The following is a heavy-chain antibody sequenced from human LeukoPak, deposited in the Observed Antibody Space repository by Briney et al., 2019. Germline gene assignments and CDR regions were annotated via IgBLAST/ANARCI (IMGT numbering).Heavy chain of an antibody. J-gene: IGHJ4*02. CDR3: ARGQVGYCSGGSCYPGHYFDY. CDR2: IIPIFGTA. D-gene: IGHD2-15*01. Sequence: PVKVSCKASGGTFSSYAISWVRQAPGQGLEWMGGIIPIFGTANYAQKFQGRVTITTDESTSTAYMELSSLRSEDTAVYYCARGQVGYCSGGSCYPGHYFDYWGQGTLVTVSS. V-gene: IGHV1-69*05. CDR1: GGTFSSYA.